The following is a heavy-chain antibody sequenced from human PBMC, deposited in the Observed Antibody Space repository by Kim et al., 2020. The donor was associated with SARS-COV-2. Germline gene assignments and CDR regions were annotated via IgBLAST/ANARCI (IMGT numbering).Heavy chain of an antibody. V-gene: IGHV3-30*02. D-gene: IGHD6-13*01. CDR3: AKDGSLGYYYGMDV. Sequence: ADSVKGRFTISRDNSKNTLYLQMNSLRAEDTAVYYCAKDGSLGYYYGMDVWGQGTTVTVSS. J-gene: IGHJ6*02.